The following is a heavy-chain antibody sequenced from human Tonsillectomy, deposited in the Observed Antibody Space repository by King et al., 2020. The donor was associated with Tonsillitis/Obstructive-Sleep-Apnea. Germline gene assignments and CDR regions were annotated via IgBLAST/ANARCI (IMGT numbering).Heavy chain of an antibody. CDR3: ASHEDTSGYYGAFDI. D-gene: IGHD3-22*01. Sequence: QLVQSGAEVKKPGESLKISCKGSGYSFTSYWIGWVRQMPGKGLEWVGIIYPGDSDTRYSPSFQGQVTISADKPISTAYLQWSSLKASDTAMYYCASHEDTSGYYGAFDIWGQGTMVTVSS. V-gene: IGHV5-51*01. CDR1: GYSFTSYW. CDR2: IYPGDSDT. J-gene: IGHJ3*02.